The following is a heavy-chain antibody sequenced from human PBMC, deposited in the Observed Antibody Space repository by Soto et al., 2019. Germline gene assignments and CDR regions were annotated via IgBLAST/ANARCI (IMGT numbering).Heavy chain of an antibody. CDR1: GFTLSSYA. J-gene: IGHJ4*02. CDR2: ISGSGGST. D-gene: IGHD3-10*01. CDR3: AKDLGRGAATNFDY. V-gene: IGHV3-23*01. Sequence: EVQLLESGGGLVQPGGSLRLSCAASGFTLSSYAMRWVRQAPGKGLEWVSGISGSGGSTYYADSVKGRFTISRDNSKNTLYLQMNSLRVEDTAVYYCAKDLGRGAATNFDYWGQGILVTVSS.